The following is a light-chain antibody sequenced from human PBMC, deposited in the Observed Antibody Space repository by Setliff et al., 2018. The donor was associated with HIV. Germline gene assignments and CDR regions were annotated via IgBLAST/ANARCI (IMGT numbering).Light chain of an antibody. CDR2: EVS. V-gene: IGLV2-14*02. Sequence: QSVLTQPASVSGSPGQSITISCTGTSSDVGSYNLVSRYQHHPGKAPKLMIYEVSKRPSGVSNRFSGSKSGNTASLTISGLQAEDEADYFCSSYRGGSTLFVLGPGTKVTVL. J-gene: IGLJ1*01. CDR3: SSYRGGSTLFV. CDR1: SSDVGSYNL.